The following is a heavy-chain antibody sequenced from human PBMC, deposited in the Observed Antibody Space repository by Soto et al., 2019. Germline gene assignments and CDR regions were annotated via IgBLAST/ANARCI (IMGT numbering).Heavy chain of an antibody. V-gene: IGHV3-23*01. CDR3: AKNFRGSSGWSIDY. CDR1: GFTFSSYA. J-gene: IGHJ4*02. D-gene: IGHD6-19*01. Sequence: PGGSLRLSCAASGFTFSSYAMSWVRQAPGKGLEWVSAISGSGGSTYYADSVKGRFTISRDNSKNTLYLQMNSLRAEDTAVYYCAKNFRGSSGWSIDYWGQGTLVTVSS. CDR2: ISGSGGST.